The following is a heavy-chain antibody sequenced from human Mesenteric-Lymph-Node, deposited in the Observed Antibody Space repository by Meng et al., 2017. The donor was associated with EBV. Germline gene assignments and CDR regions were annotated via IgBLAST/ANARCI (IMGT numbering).Heavy chain of an antibody. CDR1: GGSFRDYH. CDR2: INHSGNT. D-gene: IGHD5-24*01. CDR3: ARERMATRPGDY. J-gene: IGHJ4*02. Sequence: VQQQQCGAGLLRPSETLSLTCAASGGSFRDYHQTWILHTPGKGLEWIGDINHSGNTNFNPSLMSRLTFSVHTSKNQFSLTLTSVTAADTGVYYCARERMATRPGDYWGQGTLVTVSS. V-gene: IGHV4-34*01.